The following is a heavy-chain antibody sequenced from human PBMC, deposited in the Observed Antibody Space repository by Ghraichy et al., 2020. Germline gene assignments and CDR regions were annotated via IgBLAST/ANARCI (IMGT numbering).Heavy chain of an antibody. CDR2: ISYSGTT. D-gene: IGHD3-16*02. V-gene: IGHV4-39*01. Sequence: SETLSLTCTVSGGSISSSSYYWGWIRQPPGQGLEWIGSISYSGTTYYNSSLKSRLTISADTSKNQFSVKLTSVTAADTAVYYCARSLSGGLMITFGGVIARLDVWGKGTTVTVSS. J-gene: IGHJ6*03. CDR3: ARSLSGGLMITFGGVIARLDV. CDR1: GGSISSSSYY.